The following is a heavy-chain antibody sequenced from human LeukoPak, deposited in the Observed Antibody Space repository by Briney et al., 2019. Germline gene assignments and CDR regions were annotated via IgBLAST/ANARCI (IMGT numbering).Heavy chain of an antibody. CDR1: GFTFNTYA. CDR2: ISYDGSNE. D-gene: IGHD2-21*02. CDR3: ARDSPSVVVVTGFDP. J-gene: IGHJ5*02. Sequence: PGGSLGLSCAASGFTFNTYAMHWVRQAPGKGLEWVAVISYDGSNEYYADSVKGRFTVSRDNAKNSLYLQMNSLRDEDTAVYYCARDSPSVVVVTGFDPWGQGTLVTVSS. V-gene: IGHV3-30-3*01.